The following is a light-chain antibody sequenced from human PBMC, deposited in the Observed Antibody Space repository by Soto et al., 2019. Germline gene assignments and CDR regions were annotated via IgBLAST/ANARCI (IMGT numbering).Light chain of an antibody. J-gene: IGKJ1*01. Sequence: DFHMTQSPSALSASVGDLVTIHCRASQSIRSYLNWYQQKPGKAPKLLIYEASSLEGWVPSRVSGSGSWTEFTLTSSSLQSEDFAVYYCQQYNNWPWTFGQGTKVDIK. V-gene: IGKV1-5*01. CDR2: EAS. CDR3: QQYNNWPWT. CDR1: QSIRSY.